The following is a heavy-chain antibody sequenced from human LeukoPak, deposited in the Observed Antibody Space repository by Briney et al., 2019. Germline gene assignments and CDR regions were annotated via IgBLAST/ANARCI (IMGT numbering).Heavy chain of an antibody. D-gene: IGHD4-17*01. Sequence: GGSLRLSCAASGFTFSNYGMHWVRQAPGKGLEWVAVIWSVGNNKYYADSVKGRFTISRDNSKNTLYLQMNSLRAEDTAVYYCAKEIMTTVTYFDYWGQGTLVTVSS. CDR3: AKEIMTTVTYFDY. V-gene: IGHV3-30*02. J-gene: IGHJ4*02. CDR2: IWSVGNNK. CDR1: GFTFSNYG.